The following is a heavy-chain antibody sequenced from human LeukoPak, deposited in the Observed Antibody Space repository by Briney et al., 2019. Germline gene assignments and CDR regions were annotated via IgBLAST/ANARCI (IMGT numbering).Heavy chain of an antibody. J-gene: IGHJ6*03. D-gene: IGHD3-3*01. CDR2: INHSGST. CDR3: ARVTRRPYYYYYYMDV. CDR1: GGSFSGYY. V-gene: IGHV4-34*01. Sequence: SETLSLTCALYGGSFSGYYWSWIRQPPGKGLEWIGEINHSGSTNYNPSLKSRVTISVDTSKNQFSLKLSSVTAADTAVYYCARVTRRPYYYYYYMDVWGKGTTVTVSS.